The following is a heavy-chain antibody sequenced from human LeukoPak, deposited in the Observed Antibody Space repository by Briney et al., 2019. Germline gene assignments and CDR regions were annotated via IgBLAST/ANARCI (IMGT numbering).Heavy chain of an antibody. Sequence: GGSLRLSCAASGFTFSSYSMNWVRQAPGKGLEWVSSISSSSSYIYYADSVKGRFTISRDNAKNSLYLQMNSLRAEDTAVYYCAKDVEGYSYGYVGAFDIWGQGTMVTVSS. J-gene: IGHJ3*02. D-gene: IGHD5-18*01. V-gene: IGHV3-21*01. CDR2: ISSSSSYI. CDR3: AKDVEGYSYGYVGAFDI. CDR1: GFTFSSYS.